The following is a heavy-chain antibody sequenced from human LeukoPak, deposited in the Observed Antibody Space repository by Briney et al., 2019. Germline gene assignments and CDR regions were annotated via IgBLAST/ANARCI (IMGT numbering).Heavy chain of an antibody. CDR1: GFTFEDYA. Sequence: GGSLRLSCAASGFTFEDYAMHWVRQVPGKGLEWVSSISPNSDNIAYADSVKGRFTISRDNAKNTLYLQMNTLRVEDTAVYYCTRDLMDYDVSTGLHHYYMDVWGQGTTVTVSS. CDR3: TRDLMDYDVSTGLHHYYMDV. CDR2: ISPNSDNI. J-gene: IGHJ6*02. D-gene: IGHD3-9*01. V-gene: IGHV3-9*01.